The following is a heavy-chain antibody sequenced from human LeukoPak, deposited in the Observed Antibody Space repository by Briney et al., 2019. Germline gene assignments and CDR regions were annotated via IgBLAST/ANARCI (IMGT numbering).Heavy chain of an antibody. J-gene: IGHJ4*02. CDR3: ARGWSGILAYCGGDCYGAFDY. CDR1: GYTFTSYA. V-gene: IGHV1-3*01. Sequence: ASVKVSCKASGYTFTSYAMHWVRQAPGQRLEWMGWINAGNGNTKYSQKFQGRVTITRDTSASTAYMELSSLRSEDTAVYYCARGWSGILAYCGGDCYGAFDYWGQGTLVTVSS. D-gene: IGHD2-21*02. CDR2: INAGNGNT.